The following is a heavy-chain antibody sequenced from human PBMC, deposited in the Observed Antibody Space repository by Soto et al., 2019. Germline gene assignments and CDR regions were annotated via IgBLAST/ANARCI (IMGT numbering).Heavy chain of an antibody. J-gene: IGHJ5*02. Sequence: SETLSLTCAVYGGSFSGYYWSWIRQPPGKGLEWIGEINHSGSTNYNPSLKSRVTISVDTSKNQFSLKLSSVTAADTAVYYCAGGYGVANRRYWFDPWGQGTLVTVSS. CDR2: INHSGST. V-gene: IGHV4-34*01. CDR3: AGGYGVANRRYWFDP. CDR1: GGSFSGYY. D-gene: IGHD3-3*01.